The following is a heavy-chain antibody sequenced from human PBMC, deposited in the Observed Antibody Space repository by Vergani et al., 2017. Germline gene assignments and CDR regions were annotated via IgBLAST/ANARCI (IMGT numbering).Heavy chain of an antibody. J-gene: IGHJ6*04. CDR1: GGTRSSDA. Sequence: QVHLVQSGAEVKPPGSSVKVSCKASGGTRSSDAFTWVRQAPGHGLEWMGRIIPVFGTVEYAQRFQGRVVITADDATNTAYMELSGLRSEDTAIYYCASPLRXGSCPPRFFGLGVWGEGTMVNDAS. CDR2: IIPVFGTV. V-gene: IGHV1-69*13. D-gene: IGHD3-10*01. CDR3: ASPLRXGSCPPRFFGLGV.